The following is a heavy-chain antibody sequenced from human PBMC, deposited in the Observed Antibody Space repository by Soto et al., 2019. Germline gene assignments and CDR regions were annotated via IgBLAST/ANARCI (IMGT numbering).Heavy chain of an antibody. V-gene: IGHV3-48*03. Sequence: EVQLVESGGGLVQPGGSLRLSCAASGFTFSSYEMNWVRQAPGKGLEWVSYISSSGSTIYYADSVKGRFTISRDNAKNSLDLQMNSLRAEDTAVYYCARGWPARRNWFDPWGQGTLVTVSS. D-gene: IGHD6-6*01. CDR1: GFTFSSYE. J-gene: IGHJ5*02. CDR2: ISSSGSTI. CDR3: ARGWPARRNWFDP.